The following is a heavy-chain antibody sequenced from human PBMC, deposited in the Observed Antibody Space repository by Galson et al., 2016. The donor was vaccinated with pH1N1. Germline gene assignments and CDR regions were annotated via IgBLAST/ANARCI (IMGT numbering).Heavy chain of an antibody. V-gene: IGHV3-74*01. Sequence: SLRLSCAASGFHFSYYWMHWFRQGPEKGLAWVSRINSEGASISYADSVKGRFTISRDNSKSTVHLQMNSLRAEDTAVYYCAKGIDFDDFKLHYWGQGTLVTVSS. D-gene: IGHD3/OR15-3a*01. CDR2: INSEGASI. J-gene: IGHJ4*02. CDR1: GFHFSYYW. CDR3: AKGIDFDDFKLHY.